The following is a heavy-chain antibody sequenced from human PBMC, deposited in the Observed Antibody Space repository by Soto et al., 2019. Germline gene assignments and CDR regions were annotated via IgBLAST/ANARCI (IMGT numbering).Heavy chain of an antibody. Sequence: SETLSLTCAVSGGSISSGGYSWSWIRQPPGEGLEWIGYIYHSGSTYYNPSLKSRVTISVDRSKNQFSLKLSSVTAADTAVYYCARYCSGGSCYSEVLNWFDPWGQGTLVTVSS. J-gene: IGHJ5*02. CDR3: ARYCSGGSCYSEVLNWFDP. D-gene: IGHD2-15*01. CDR2: IYHSGST. V-gene: IGHV4-30-2*01. CDR1: GGSISSGGYS.